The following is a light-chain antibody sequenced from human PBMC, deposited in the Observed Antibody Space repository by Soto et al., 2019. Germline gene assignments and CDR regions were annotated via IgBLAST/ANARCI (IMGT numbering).Light chain of an antibody. J-gene: IGLJ2*01. CDR3: QSYDSSNVV. CDR2: EDN. Sequence: NFMLTQPHSVSESPGKTVTISCTRSSGSIASNYEQWYQQRPCSAPTTVIYEDNQRPSGVPDRFSGSIDSSSNSASLTISGLKTEDEADYYCQSYDSSNVVFGGGTKLTVL. CDR1: SGSIASNY. V-gene: IGLV6-57*04.